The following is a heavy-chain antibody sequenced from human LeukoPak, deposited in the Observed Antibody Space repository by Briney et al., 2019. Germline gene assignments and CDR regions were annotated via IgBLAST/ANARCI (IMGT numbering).Heavy chain of an antibody. J-gene: IGHJ4*02. CDR3: AGVGGWYEVDY. V-gene: IGHV3-11*04. D-gene: IGHD6-19*01. Sequence: GGSLRLSCAASGFTFSDYYMSWIRQPPGKRLEYISYISSSSSTINYADSVKGRFTISRDNAKNSPYLQMNSLRAEDTAVYYCAGVGGWYEVDYWGQGTLVTVSS. CDR1: GFTFSDYY. CDR2: ISSSSSTI.